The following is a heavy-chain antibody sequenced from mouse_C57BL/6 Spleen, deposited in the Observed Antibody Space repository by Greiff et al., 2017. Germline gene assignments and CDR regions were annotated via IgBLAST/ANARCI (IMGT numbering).Heavy chain of an antibody. CDR1: GYTFTSYW. CDR2: INPSNGGT. D-gene: IGHD2-4*01. V-gene: IGHV1-53*01. Sequence: VQLQQPGTELVKPGASVKLSCKASGYTFTSYWMHWVKQRPGKGLEWIGNINPSNGGTNYNEKFKSKATLTVDKSSSKVYLQLSSLTSEDFSVYDSGIYGDYDVDYWGQGTTLTVSS. J-gene: IGHJ2*01. CDR3: GIYGDYDVDY.